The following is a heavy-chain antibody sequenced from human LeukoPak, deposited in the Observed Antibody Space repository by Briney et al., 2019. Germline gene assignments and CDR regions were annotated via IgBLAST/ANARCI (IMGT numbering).Heavy chain of an antibody. V-gene: IGHV3-15*01. J-gene: IGHJ3*02. D-gene: IGHD1-1*01. CDR3: TTVTIPGAFDI. CDR1: GFTFSNAW. CDR2: IKSKTDGGTT. Sequence: GGSLRLSCAASGFTFSNAWMSWVRQAPGKGLEWVGRIKSKTDGGTTDYAAPVKGRFTISRDDSKNTPYLQMNSLKAEDTAVYYCTTVTIPGAFDIWGQGTMVTVSS.